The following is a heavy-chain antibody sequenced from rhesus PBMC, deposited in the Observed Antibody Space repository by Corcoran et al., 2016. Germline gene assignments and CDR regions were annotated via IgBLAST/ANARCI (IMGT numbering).Heavy chain of an antibody. J-gene: IGHJ4*01. D-gene: IGHD1-1*01. CDR3: ARLMYIWNNYYYFDQ. Sequence: QVQLKESGPGLVKPSETLSLTCAVSGGSLSTGYAWCCIRQSPGMGLEWIVTIYTTTGNTYYDPSLKSRVTISKDTANNQVSLKVSSVTAADTAVYYCARLMYIWNNYYYFDQWGQGLLVTVSS. CDR2: IYTTTGNT. V-gene: IGHV4S7*01. CDR1: GGSLSTGYA.